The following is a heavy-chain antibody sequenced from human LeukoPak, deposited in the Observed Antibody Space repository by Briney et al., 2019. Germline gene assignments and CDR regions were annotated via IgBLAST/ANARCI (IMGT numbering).Heavy chain of an antibody. CDR3: ARDGYCSSTSCYYFDY. V-gene: IGHV3-30-3*01. Sequence: GGSLRLSCAASGFTFSSYAMHWVRQAPGKGLEWVAVISYDGSNKYYADSVKGRFTISRDNSKNTLYLQMNSLRAEDTAVYYCARDGYCSSTSCYYFDYRGQGTLVTVSS. D-gene: IGHD2-2*03. J-gene: IGHJ4*02. CDR2: ISYDGSNK. CDR1: GFTFSSYA.